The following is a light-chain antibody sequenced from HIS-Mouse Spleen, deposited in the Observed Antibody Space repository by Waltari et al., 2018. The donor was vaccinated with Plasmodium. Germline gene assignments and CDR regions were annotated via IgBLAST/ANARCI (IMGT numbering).Light chain of an antibody. V-gene: IGLV3-25*03. CDR1: ALPKQY. CDR2: KDS. Sequence: SYELTQPPSVSVSPGQTARITCSGDALPKQYAYWYQQKPGQAPVLVIYKDSGRPSGIPERFSGSSSGTTVTLTSSGVQAEDEADYYCQSADSSGTYRVFGGGTKLTVL. J-gene: IGLJ2*01. CDR3: QSADSSGTYRV.